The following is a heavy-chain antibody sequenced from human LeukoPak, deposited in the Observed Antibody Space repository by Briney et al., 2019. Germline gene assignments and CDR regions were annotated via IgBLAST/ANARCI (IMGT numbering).Heavy chain of an antibody. Sequence: GGSLRLSCAVSGFTFSSYSMNWVRQAPGKGLEWVSSISSSSSYIYYADSVKGRFTISRDNAKNSLYLQMNGLRAEDTAVYYCARDQAPGAVAGTSLDYWGQGTLVTVSS. CDR1: GFTFSSYS. CDR2: ISSSSSYI. CDR3: ARDQAPGAVAGTSLDY. D-gene: IGHD6-19*01. V-gene: IGHV3-21*01. J-gene: IGHJ4*02.